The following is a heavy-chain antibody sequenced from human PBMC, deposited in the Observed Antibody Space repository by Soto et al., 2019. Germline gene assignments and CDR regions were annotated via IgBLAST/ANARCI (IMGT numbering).Heavy chain of an antibody. CDR2: ISSSGSTI. D-gene: IGHD3-22*01. Sequence: GGSLRRSCAASGFTFSDYYMSWIRQAPVKGLEWVSYISSSGSTIYYADSVKGRFTISRDNAKNSLYLQMNSLRAEDTAVYYCARDQLYYNDISGRPLNAFDVWGQGTMVTVSS. CDR1: GFTFSDYY. V-gene: IGHV3-11*04. CDR3: ARDQLYYNDISGRPLNAFDV. J-gene: IGHJ3*01.